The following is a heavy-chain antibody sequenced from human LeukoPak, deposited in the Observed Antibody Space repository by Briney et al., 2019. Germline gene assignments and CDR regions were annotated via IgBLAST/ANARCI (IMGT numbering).Heavy chain of an antibody. D-gene: IGHD3-10*01. CDR3: ARAPPQSLWFGECND. CDR2: ISYDGSNK. Sequence: GRSLRLSCAASGFTFSSYAMHWVRQAPGKGLEWVAVISYDGSNKYYADSVKGRFTISRDNSKNTLYLQMNSLRAEDTAVYYCARAPPQSLWFGECNDWGQGTLVTVSS. V-gene: IGHV3-30-3*01. CDR1: GFTFSSYA. J-gene: IGHJ4*02.